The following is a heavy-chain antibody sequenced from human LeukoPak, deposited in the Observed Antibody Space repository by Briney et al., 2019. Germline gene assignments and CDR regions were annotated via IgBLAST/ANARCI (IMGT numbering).Heavy chain of an antibody. CDR1: GGSVSSGSYY. CDR2: IYYSGST. V-gene: IGHV4-61*01. J-gene: IGHJ4*02. Sequence: SETLSLTCTVSGGSVSSGSYYWSWIRQPPGKGLEWIGYIYYSGSTNYNPSLKSRVTISVDTSKNQFSLKLSSGTAADTAVYYWARNGAAAAGTEPHFDYWGQGTLVTVSS. D-gene: IGHD6-13*01. CDR3: ARNGAAAAGTEPHFDY.